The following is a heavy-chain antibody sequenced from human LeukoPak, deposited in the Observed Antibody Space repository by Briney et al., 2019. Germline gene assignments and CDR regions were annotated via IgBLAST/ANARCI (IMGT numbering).Heavy chain of an antibody. D-gene: IGHD2-15*01. CDR2: INQDGSEK. J-gene: IGHJ4*02. CDR1: GFTFSSYW. V-gene: IGHV3-7*01. CDR3: ARDAYSGGSCYAY. Sequence: GGSLRLSCAASGFTFSSYWMSWVRQAPGKGLEWVANINQDGSEKYYVDSLEGRFTISRDNAKNSLFLQMNSQRAEDTAVYYCARDAYSGGSCYAYWGQGTLVIVSS.